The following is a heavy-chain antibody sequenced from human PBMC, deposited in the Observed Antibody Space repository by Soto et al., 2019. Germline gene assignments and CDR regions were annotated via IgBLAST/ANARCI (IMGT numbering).Heavy chain of an antibody. Sequence: EVQLLESGGGLVQPGGSLRLSCAASGFTFSSYAMSWVRLAPGKGLEWVSAISGSGGSTYYADSVKGRFTISRDNSKNTLDLQMNSLRGEDTAVYYCAKMGGAVVVVVAATNYYFDYWGQGTLVTVSS. CDR3: AKMGGAVVVVVAATNYYFDY. J-gene: IGHJ4*02. D-gene: IGHD2-15*01. CDR1: GFTFSSYA. CDR2: ISGSGGST. V-gene: IGHV3-23*01.